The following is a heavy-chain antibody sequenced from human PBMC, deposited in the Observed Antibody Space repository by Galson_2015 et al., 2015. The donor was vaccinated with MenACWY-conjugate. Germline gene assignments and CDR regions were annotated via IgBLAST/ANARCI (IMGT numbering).Heavy chain of an antibody. V-gene: IGHV3-21*01. Sequence: SPKLACAASGFTFYSYTMNWVRQAPGKGLECVSSISSSSAYIYYADSGKGGFTISRDNSNNSLYLQMNNLRADNTALYDCARDLSYHPWLHCSYAPRGSFDIWGQGTMVTVSS. CDR3: ARDLSYHPWLHCSYAPRGSFDI. CDR2: ISSSSAYI. J-gene: IGHJ3*02. CDR1: GFTFYSYT. D-gene: IGHD5-24*01.